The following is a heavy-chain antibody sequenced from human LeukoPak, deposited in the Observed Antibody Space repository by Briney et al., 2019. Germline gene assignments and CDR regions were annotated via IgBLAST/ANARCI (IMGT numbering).Heavy chain of an antibody. D-gene: IGHD4-17*01. V-gene: IGHV3-7*03. CDR3: ARVKNYGDL. CDR2: IKQDGSEK. CDR1: GFTFSDYY. J-gene: IGHJ4*02. Sequence: GGSLRLSCAASGFTFSDYYMSWVRQAPGKGLEWVANIKQDGSEKYYVDSVKGRFTISRDNAKNSLYLQMNSLRAEDTAVYYCARVKNYGDLWGQGTLVTVSS.